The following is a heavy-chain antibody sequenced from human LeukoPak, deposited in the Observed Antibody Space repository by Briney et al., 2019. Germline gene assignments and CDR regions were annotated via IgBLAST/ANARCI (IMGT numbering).Heavy chain of an antibody. D-gene: IGHD6-13*01. CDR3: AKVLRSWQQLDY. V-gene: IGHV3-23*01. CDR2: ISGSGGST. Sequence: GGSLRLSCAASGFPFSSYAMSWVRQAPGKGLEWVSAISGSGGSTYYADSVEGRFTISRDNSKKTLYLQMNSLRAEDTAVYYCAKVLRSWQQLDYWGQGTLVTVSS. J-gene: IGHJ4*02. CDR1: GFPFSSYA.